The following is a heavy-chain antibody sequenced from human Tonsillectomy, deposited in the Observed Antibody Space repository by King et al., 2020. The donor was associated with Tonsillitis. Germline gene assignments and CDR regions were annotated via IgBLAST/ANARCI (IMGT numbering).Heavy chain of an antibody. CDR1: GFTFSNDA. J-gene: IGHJ4*02. D-gene: IGHD6-13*01. V-gene: IGHV3-23*04. CDR3: AKDQDAAGDPATYFDY. Sequence: VQLVESGGGLEQPGGSLGLSWAASGFTFSNDAMSWVRQAPGKGLEWGSAIRGSGGSTYYADFVKGGFTISRDNSKKTPYQQMNSMRAEDTAVYNCAKDQDAAGDPATYFDYWGQGTLVTVSS. CDR2: IRGSGGST.